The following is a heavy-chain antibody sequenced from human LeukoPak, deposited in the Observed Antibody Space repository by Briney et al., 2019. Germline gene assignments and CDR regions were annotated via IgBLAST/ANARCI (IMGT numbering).Heavy chain of an antibody. CDR1: GFTFSSYW. CDR2: IKQDGSEK. D-gene: IGHD6-13*01. J-gene: IGHJ4*02. V-gene: IGHV3-7*01. Sequence: GGSLRLSCAASGFTFSSYWMSWVRQAPGKGLEWVANIKQDGSEKYYVDSVKGRFTISRDNAKNSLYLQMNSLRAEDTAVYYCAKDRTHQYSSSWVGIWDYWGQGTLVTVSS. CDR3: AKDRTHQYSSSWVGIWDY.